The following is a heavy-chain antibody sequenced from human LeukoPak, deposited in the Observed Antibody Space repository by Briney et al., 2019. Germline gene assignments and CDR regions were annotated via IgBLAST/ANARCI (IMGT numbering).Heavy chain of an antibody. D-gene: IGHD3-10*01. CDR2: INHSGST. CDR1: GGSFSGYY. V-gene: IGHV4-34*01. Sequence: SETLSLTCAVYGGSFSGYYWSWIRQPPGKGLEWIGEINHSGSTNSNPSLKSRVTISVDTSKNQFSLKLNSVTAADTAVYYRAKSNGYGLVDIWGQGTMVTVSS. CDR3: AKSNGYGLVDI. J-gene: IGHJ3*02.